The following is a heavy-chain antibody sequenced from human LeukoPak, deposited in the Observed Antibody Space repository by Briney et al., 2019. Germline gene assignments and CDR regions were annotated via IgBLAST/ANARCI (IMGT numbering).Heavy chain of an antibody. CDR1: GFTFSSYA. V-gene: IGHV3-23*01. Sequence: GGSLRLSCAASGFTFSSYAMSWVRQAPGKGLEWVSAISGSGGSTYYADSVKGRFTISRDNSKNSLYLQMNSLRAEDTALYYCAKGYRKYSYGPALDYWGQGTLVIVSS. J-gene: IGHJ4*02. CDR2: ISGSGGST. D-gene: IGHD5-18*01. CDR3: AKGYRKYSYGPALDY.